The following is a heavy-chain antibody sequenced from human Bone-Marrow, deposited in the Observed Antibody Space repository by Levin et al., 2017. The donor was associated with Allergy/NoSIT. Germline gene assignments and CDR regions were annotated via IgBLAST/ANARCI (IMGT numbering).Heavy chain of an antibody. CDR1: GYTFTFYG. V-gene: IGHV1-18*01. CDR2: ISPYNGDT. CDR3: ARENAGPSDLWSGYRGFDY. Sequence: PGESLKISCRASGYTFTFYGISWVRQAPGQGLEWMGWISPYNGDTNYAQKLQGRVTMTTDTSTNIAYMELRSLRSDDTAVYYCARENAGPSDLWSGYRGFDYWGQGTLVTVSS. D-gene: IGHD3-3*01. J-gene: IGHJ4*02.